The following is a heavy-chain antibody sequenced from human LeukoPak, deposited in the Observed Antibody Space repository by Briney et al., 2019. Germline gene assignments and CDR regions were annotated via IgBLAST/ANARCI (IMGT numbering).Heavy chain of an antibody. CDR3: AKAPDVMTTVASDY. V-gene: IGHV3-23*01. J-gene: IGHJ4*02. Sequence: GGSLRLSCAASGFTFSSYAMSWVRQAPGKGLEWVSAISGSGGSTYYADSVKGRFTISRDNSKNTLYLQMNSLRAEDTAVYYCAKAPDVMTTVASDYWGQGTLVTVSS. D-gene: IGHD4-11*01. CDR2: ISGSGGST. CDR1: GFTFSSYA.